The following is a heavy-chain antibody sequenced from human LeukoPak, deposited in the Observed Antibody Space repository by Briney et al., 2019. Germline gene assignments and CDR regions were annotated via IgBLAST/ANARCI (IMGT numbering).Heavy chain of an antibody. D-gene: IGHD3-3*01. CDR2: IIPIFGTA. Sequence: SVKVSCKASGGTFSSYAISWVRQAPGQGLEWMGRIIPIFGTANYAQKLQGRVTITTDESTSTAYMELSSLRSEDTAVYYCARDGWSGYPPFDPWGQGTLVTVSS. CDR3: ARDGWSGYPPFDP. V-gene: IGHV1-69*05. J-gene: IGHJ5*02. CDR1: GGTFSSYA.